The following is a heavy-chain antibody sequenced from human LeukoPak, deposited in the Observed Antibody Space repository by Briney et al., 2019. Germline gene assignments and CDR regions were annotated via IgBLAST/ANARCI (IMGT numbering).Heavy chain of an antibody. J-gene: IGHJ4*02. CDR3: ARENYYDSSGYYYVDDY. CDR1: GFTVSSNY. V-gene: IGHV3-53*01. D-gene: IGHD3-22*01. CDR2: IYSGGST. Sequence: PGGSLRLSCAASGFTVSSNYMSWVRQAPGKGLEWVSVIYSGGSTYYADSVKGRFTISRDNSKNTLYLQMNSLRAEDTAVYYCARENYYDSSGYYYVDDYWGQGTLVTVSS.